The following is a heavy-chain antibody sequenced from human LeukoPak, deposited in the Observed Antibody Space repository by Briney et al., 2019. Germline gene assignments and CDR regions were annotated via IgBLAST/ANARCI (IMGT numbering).Heavy chain of an antibody. CDR2: IWYDGSNK. D-gene: IGHD5-18*01. J-gene: IGHJ3*02. CDR3: AGDVRGYSYGPTDI. V-gene: IGHV3-33*01. Sequence: EGSLRLSCAASGFTFSSYGMHWVRQAPGKGLEWVAVIWYDGSNKYYADSVKGRFTISRDNSKNTLYLQMNSLRAEDTAVYYCAGDVRGYSYGPTDIWGQGTMVTVSS. CDR1: GFTFSSYG.